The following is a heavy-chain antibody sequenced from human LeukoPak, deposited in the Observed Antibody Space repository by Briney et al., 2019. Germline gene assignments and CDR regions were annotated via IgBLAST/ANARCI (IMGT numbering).Heavy chain of an antibody. V-gene: IGHV1-2*02. J-gene: IGHJ3*02. CDR2: INRDSGST. CDR3: ARVSPLLSLIDAFDI. CDR1: GYTFTGYY. Sequence: ASVKVSCKAPGYTFTGYYMHWGRQAPGQGLEWMGWINRDSGSTNYAQKSHGRVPRITDTPNSTAYMELSRLRSEETAVYYGARVSPLLSLIDAFDIWGQGTMVTVSS. D-gene: IGHD3-10*01.